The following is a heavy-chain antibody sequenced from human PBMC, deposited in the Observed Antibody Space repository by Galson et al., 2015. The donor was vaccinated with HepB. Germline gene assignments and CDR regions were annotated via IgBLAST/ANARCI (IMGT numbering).Heavy chain of an antibody. J-gene: IGHJ5*02. CDR1: DYGGSLRSYY. CDR3: ARARNKWFDT. V-gene: IGHV4-4*07. CDR2: IHTSGST. Sequence: TLSLTCTVSDYGGSLRSYYWNWIRKPAGKGLEWIGRIHTSGSTIYNPSVKSRVTMSVDTSENQFSLRLVSVTAADTAVYYCARARNKWFDTWGQGTLVTVSS.